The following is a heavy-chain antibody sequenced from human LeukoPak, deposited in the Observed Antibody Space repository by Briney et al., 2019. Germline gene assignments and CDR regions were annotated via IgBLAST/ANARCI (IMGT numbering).Heavy chain of an antibody. CDR1: GFTFSSYG. J-gene: IGHJ4*02. CDR3: AKDRYYDSSPPGQY. D-gene: IGHD3-22*01. V-gene: IGHV3-30*18. CDR2: ISYDGSNK. Sequence: GGSLRLSCAASGFTFSSYGMHWVRQAPGKGLEWVAVISYDGSNKYYADSVKGRFTISRDNSKNTLYLQMNSLRAEDTAVYYCAKDRYYDSSPPGQYWGQGTLVTVSS.